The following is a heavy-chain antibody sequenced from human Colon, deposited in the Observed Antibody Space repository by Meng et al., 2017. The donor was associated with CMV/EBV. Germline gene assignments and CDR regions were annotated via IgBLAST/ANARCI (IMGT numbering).Heavy chain of an antibody. J-gene: IGHJ6*02. V-gene: IGHV3-23*03. CDR3: AKRQDSSGWWGGGYYGMDV. CDR2: IYNDGSGT. Sequence: GGSLRLSCAASGFPFINYDMNWVRQAPGKGLEWVSFIYNDGSGTYYADSVKGRFTISRDNSKNTLYLQMNSLRADDTAVYYCAKRQDSSGWWGGGYYGMDVWGQGTTVTVSS. CDR1: GFPFINYD. D-gene: IGHD6-19*01.